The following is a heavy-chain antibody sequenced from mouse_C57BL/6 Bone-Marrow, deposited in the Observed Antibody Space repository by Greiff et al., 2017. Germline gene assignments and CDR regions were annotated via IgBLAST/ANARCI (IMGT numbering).Heavy chain of an antibody. CDR1: GYAFSSSW. CDR3: ARGGWLRFDY. J-gene: IGHJ2*01. D-gene: IGHD2-2*01. Sequence: VQLQESGPELVKPGASVKISCKASGYAFSSSWMNWVKQRPGQGLEWIGRIYPGDGDTNYNEKFKGKATLTADKSSSTAYMQLSGLTSEDSAVYCCARGGWLRFDYGGRGTTLTVTA. V-gene: IGHV1-82*01. CDR2: IYPGDGDT.